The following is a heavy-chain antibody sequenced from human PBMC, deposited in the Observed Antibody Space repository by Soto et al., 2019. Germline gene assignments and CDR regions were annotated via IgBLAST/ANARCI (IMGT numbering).Heavy chain of an antibody. D-gene: IGHD4-17*01. J-gene: IGHJ4*02. Sequence: PSETLSLTCTVSGGSISSSTYYWGWIRQPPGKGLEWIGSIYYSGSTYYNPSLKSRVTISVDTSKNQFSLKLSSVTAADTAVYYCAKNRGRVTTSWHFDYWGQGTLVTVSS. CDR1: GGSISSSTYY. V-gene: IGHV4-39*01. CDR2: IYYSGST. CDR3: AKNRGRVTTSWHFDY.